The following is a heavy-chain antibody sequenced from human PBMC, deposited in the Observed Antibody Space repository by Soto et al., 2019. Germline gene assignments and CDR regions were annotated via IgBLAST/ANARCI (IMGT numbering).Heavy chain of an antibody. CDR3: ARPTRYYYDSSGQSAWFDP. D-gene: IGHD3-22*01. V-gene: IGHV1-69*08. CDR2: IIPILGTA. Sequence: ASVKVSCKASGGTFSSYTISWVRQAPGQGLEWMGRIIPILGTANYAQKFQGRVTITADESTSTAYMELSSLRSEDTAVYYCARPTRYYYDSSGQSAWFDPWGQGTLVTVSS. CDR1: GGTFSSYT. J-gene: IGHJ5*02.